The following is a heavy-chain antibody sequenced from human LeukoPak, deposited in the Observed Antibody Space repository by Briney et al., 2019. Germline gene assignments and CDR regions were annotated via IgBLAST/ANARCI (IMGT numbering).Heavy chain of an antibody. Sequence: PGGSLRLSCAASGFTFSSYEMTWVRQAPGKGLEWVANIKEDGREINYLGSVKGRFTFSRDNAKNSLYLEMNSLRAEDTAVYYCARERIHCGGADCKSYFDNWGQGTLVTVSS. CDR2: IKEDGREI. V-gene: IGHV3-7*01. D-gene: IGHD2-21*01. J-gene: IGHJ4*02. CDR3: ARERIHCGGADCKSYFDN. CDR1: GFTFSSYE.